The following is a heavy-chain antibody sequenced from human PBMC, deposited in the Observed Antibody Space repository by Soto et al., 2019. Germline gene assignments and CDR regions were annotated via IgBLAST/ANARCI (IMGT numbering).Heavy chain of an antibody. D-gene: IGHD3-10*01. CDR3: AKFHGSGTYYNFPDY. CDR1: GFTFSTYA. CDR2: ISDSGGRT. V-gene: IGHV3-23*01. J-gene: IGHJ4*02. Sequence: GGSLRLSCAAPGFTFSTYAMSWVRQAPGKGLEWVSTISDSGGRTYYAASVKGRFTISRDNSKNTLFLLMNSLSAEDTALYYCAKFHGSGTYYNFPDYWGQGTLVTVSS.